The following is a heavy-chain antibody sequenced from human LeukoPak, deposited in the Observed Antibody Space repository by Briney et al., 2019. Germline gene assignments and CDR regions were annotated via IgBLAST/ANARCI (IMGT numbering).Heavy chain of an antibody. CDR1: VGSFSGYY. D-gene: IGHD6-19*01. V-gene: IGHV4-34*01. Sequence: SETLSLTCAVYVGSFSGYYWSWIRQPPGKGLEWIGEINHSGSTNYNPSLKSRVTISVDTSKNRFSLKLSSVTAADTAVYYCARGLKYSSGCYVLSYYFDYWGQGTLVTVSS. CDR3: ARGLKYSSGCYVLSYYFDY. CDR2: INHSGST. J-gene: IGHJ4*02.